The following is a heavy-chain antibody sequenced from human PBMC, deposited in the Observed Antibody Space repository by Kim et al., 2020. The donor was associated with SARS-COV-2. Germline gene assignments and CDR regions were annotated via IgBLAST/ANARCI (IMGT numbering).Heavy chain of an antibody. V-gene: IGHV1-3*01. CDR1: GYTFTSYA. CDR2: INAGNGNT. J-gene: IGHJ4*02. D-gene: IGHD2-8*01. CDR3: ARERYCTNGVCPAFGY. Sequence: ASVKVSCKASGYTFTSYAMHWVRQAPGQRLEWMGWINAGNGNTKYSQKFQGRVTITRDTSASTAYMELSSLRSEDTAVYYCARERYCTNGVCPAFGYWGQGTLVTVSS.